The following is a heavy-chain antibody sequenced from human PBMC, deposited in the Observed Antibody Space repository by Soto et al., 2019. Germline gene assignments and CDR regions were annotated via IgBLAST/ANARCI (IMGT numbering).Heavy chain of an antibody. D-gene: IGHD2-15*01. CDR2: TYYRSKWYN. CDR3: ARAGVVADGPTYCSGGSCYYFDY. Sequence: QSQTLSLTCAISGDRVSSNSAAWNWIRQSPSRGLEWLGRTYYRSKWYNDYAVSVKSRITINPDTSKNQFSLQLNSVTPEDTAVYYCARAGVVADGPTYCSGGSCYYFDYWGQGTLVTVSS. CDR1: GDRVSSNSAA. J-gene: IGHJ4*02. V-gene: IGHV6-1*01.